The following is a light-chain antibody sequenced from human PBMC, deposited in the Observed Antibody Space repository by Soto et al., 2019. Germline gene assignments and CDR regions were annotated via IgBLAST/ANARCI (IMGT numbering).Light chain of an antibody. CDR1: QSVSSN. CDR3: QQYNNSPPGT. V-gene: IGKV3-15*01. Sequence: IVMTQSPATLSVSPGERATLSCRASQSVSSNLAWYQQKPGQAPRLLIYGASTRATGIPARFSGSGSGTEFTLTISSLQSEDFAVYYCQQYNNSPPGTFGGGTKVEIK. J-gene: IGKJ4*01. CDR2: GAS.